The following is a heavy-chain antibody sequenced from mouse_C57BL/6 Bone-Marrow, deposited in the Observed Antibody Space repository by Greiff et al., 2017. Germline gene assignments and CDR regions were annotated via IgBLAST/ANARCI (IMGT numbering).Heavy chain of an antibody. J-gene: IGHJ4*01. Sequence: VQLKQSGPELVKPGASVKISCKASGYTFTDYYMNWVKQSHGKSLEWIGDINPNNGGTSYNQKFKGKATLTVDKSSSTAYMELRSLTSEDSAVYYCARYLLRSYAMDYWGQGTSVTVSS. V-gene: IGHV1-26*01. D-gene: IGHD1-1*01. CDR1: GYTFTDYY. CDR3: ARYLLRSYAMDY. CDR2: INPNNGGT.